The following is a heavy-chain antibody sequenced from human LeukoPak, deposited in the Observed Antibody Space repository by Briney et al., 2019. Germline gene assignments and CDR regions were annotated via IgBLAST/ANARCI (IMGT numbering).Heavy chain of an antibody. CDR3: ARDVEMATIRWFDP. V-gene: IGHV1-69*13. CDR2: IIPIFGTA. Sequence: ASVKVSCKASRGTFSSYAISWVRQAPGQGLEWMGGIIPIFGTANYAQKFQGRVTITADESTSTAYMELSSLRSEDTAVYYCARDVEMATIRWFDPWGQGTLVTVSS. D-gene: IGHD5-24*01. CDR1: RGTFSSYA. J-gene: IGHJ5*02.